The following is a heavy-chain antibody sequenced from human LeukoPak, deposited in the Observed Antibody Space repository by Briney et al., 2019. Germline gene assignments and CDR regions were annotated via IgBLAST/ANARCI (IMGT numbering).Heavy chain of an antibody. V-gene: IGHV1-69*05. CDR1: GGTFSSYA. CDR2: IIPIFGTA. Sequence: SVKVSCKASGGTFSSYAISCVRQAPGQGLEWMGGIIPIFGTANYAQKFQGRVTITTDESTSTAYMELNSLRSEDTAVYYCARSCSSTSCYSYNWFDPWGQGTLVTVSS. D-gene: IGHD2-2*01. J-gene: IGHJ5*02. CDR3: ARSCSSTSCYSYNWFDP.